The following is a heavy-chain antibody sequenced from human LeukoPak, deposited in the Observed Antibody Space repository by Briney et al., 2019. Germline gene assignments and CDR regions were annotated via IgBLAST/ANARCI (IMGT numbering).Heavy chain of an antibody. V-gene: IGHV1-69*13. D-gene: IGHD4-23*01. CDR1: GGTFSSYT. Sequence: SVKVSCKASGGTFSSYTISWVRQAPGQGLEWMGGIIPIFGTPNYAQKFQGRITITADESTSTAYMELSSLRSEDTAVYYCASSGKGRSFTVVTSLGSDLSVYWGQGTLVTVSS. J-gene: IGHJ4*02. CDR2: IIPIFGTP. CDR3: ASSGKGRSFTVVTSLGSDLSVY.